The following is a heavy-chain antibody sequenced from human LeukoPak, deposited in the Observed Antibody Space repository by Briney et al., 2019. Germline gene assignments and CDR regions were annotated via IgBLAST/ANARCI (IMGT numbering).Heavy chain of an antibody. CDR3: AKGHGSGTYWVFND. J-gene: IGHJ4*02. D-gene: IGHD3-10*01. V-gene: IGHV3-30*02. Sequence: HTGGSLRLSCAASGFTFSSYGIHWVRQAPGKGLEWVAFIRYDGSDKYYADSVKGRFTISRDNSKNTLYLQMNSLRAEDTAVYYCAKGHGSGTYWVFNDWGQGTLVTVSS. CDR1: GFTFSSYG. CDR2: IRYDGSDK.